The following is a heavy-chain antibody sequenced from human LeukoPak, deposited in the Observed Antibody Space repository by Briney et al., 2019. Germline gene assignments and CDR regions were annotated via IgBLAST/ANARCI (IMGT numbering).Heavy chain of an antibody. CDR2: IRYDGSNK. V-gene: IGHV3-30*02. D-gene: IGHD3-22*01. Sequence: QAGGSLRLSCAASGFTFSSYGMHWVRQAPGKGLEWVAFIRYDGSNKYYADSVKGRFTISRDNSKNTLYLQMNSLRAEDTAVYYCAKSHYYDSSGYGDAFDIWGQGTMVTVSS. J-gene: IGHJ3*02. CDR1: GFTFSSYG. CDR3: AKSHYYDSSGYGDAFDI.